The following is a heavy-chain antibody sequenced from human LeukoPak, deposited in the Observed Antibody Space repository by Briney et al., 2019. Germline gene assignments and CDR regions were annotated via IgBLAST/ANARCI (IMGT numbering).Heavy chain of an antibody. CDR1: GFTFSSYW. V-gene: IGHV3-74*01. CDR3: ARGPIPTAMVLYYYYYGMDV. CDR2: INSDGSST. Sequence: GGSLRLSCAASGFTFSSYWMHWVRQAPGKGLVWVSRINSDGSSTSYADSVKGRFTISRDNAKNTLYLQMNSLRAEDTAVYYCARGPIPTAMVLYYYYYGMDVWGKGTTITVSS. J-gene: IGHJ6*04. D-gene: IGHD5-18*01.